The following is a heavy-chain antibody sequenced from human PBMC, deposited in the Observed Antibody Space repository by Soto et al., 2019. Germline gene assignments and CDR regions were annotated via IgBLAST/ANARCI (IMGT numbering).Heavy chain of an antibody. CDR1: GFAFSIYA. D-gene: IGHD3-3*01. J-gene: IGHJ5*02. Sequence: GGSLRLSCAASGFAFSIYAMSWVCQAPGKGLEWVSAISGSGGSTYYADSVKGRFTISRDNSKNTLYLQMNSLRAEDTAVYYCAKVPADYDFWSGYFSRETNNWFDPWGQGTLVTVSS. CDR3: AKVPADYDFWSGYFSRETNNWFDP. V-gene: IGHV3-23*01. CDR2: ISGSGGST.